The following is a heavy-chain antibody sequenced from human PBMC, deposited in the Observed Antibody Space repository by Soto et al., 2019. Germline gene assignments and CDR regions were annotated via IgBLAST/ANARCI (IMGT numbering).Heavy chain of an antibody. J-gene: IGHJ4*02. D-gene: IGHD3-22*01. V-gene: IGHV3-48*03. CDR3: AREGSGNEYDSSYFDY. CDR1: GFTFSSYE. CDR2: ISSSGSTI. Sequence: PGGSLRLSCAASGFTFSSYEMNWVRQAPGKGLEWVSYISSSGSTIYYADSVKGRFTISRDNAENSLYLQMNSLRAEDTAVYYCAREGSGNEYDSSYFDYWGQGTLVTVS.